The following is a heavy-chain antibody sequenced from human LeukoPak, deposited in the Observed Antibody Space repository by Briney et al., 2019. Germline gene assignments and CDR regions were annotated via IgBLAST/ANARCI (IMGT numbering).Heavy chain of an antibody. J-gene: IGHJ3*02. CDR2: INHSGST. CDR1: GGSFSVYY. Sequence: SETLSLTCAVYGGSFSVYYWSWIRQPPGKGLEWIGEINHSGSTNYNPSLKSRVTISVDTSKNQFSLKLSSVTAADTAVYYCARGALGSGWYRTYAFDIWGQGTMVTVSS. V-gene: IGHV4-34*01. D-gene: IGHD6-19*01. CDR3: ARGALGSGWYRTYAFDI.